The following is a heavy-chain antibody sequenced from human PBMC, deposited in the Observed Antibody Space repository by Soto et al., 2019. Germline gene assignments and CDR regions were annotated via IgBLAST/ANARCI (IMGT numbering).Heavy chain of an antibody. CDR2: ITDSSDTV. D-gene: IGHD6-25*01. CDR1: GFSFSNYN. CDR3: AKGGQRSYYYYGMDV. J-gene: IGHJ6*02. Sequence: PGGSLRLSCVASGFSFSNYNMNWVRQAPGKGLEWVSYITDSSDTVHYADSVRGRFTISRDNAESSLYLQMNSLRDEDTAVYYCAKGGQRSYYYYGMDVWGQGTTVTVSS. V-gene: IGHV3-48*02.